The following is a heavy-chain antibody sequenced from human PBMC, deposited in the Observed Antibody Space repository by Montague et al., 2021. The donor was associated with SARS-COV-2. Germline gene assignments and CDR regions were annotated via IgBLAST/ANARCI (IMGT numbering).Heavy chain of an antibody. CDR2: ISGSGNNA. CDR3: AKVLRRYQPLTDAFDI. J-gene: IGHJ3*02. Sequence: SLRLSCAASGFTFNSYAMTWVRQAPGKGLEWVSSISGSGNNAFFADSVKGRFTISRDNSENTLYLQMNSLTAEDTAVYYCAKVLRRYQPLTDAFDIWGQGTTVTVSS. D-gene: IGHD2-2*01. V-gene: IGHV3-23*01. CDR1: GFTFNSYA.